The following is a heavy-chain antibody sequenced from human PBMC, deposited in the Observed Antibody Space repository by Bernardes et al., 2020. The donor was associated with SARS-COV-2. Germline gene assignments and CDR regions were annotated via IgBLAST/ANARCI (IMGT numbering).Heavy chain of an antibody. D-gene: IGHD3-3*01. CDR1: GYTFTNYG. CDR2: ISAYNSAT. CDR3: ARRTIFGVVNINYYYGMDV. J-gene: IGHJ6*02. Sequence: ASVKGSCKTSGYTFTNYGISWVRQAPGQGLEWMGWISAYNSATKYSQNLQGRVTVTIDPYTNTAYMELRSLRSDDTAVYYCARRTIFGVVNINYYYGMDVWGQGTTVTVSS. V-gene: IGHV1-18*01.